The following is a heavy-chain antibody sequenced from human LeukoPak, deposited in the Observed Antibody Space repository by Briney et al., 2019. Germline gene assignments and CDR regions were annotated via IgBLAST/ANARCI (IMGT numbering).Heavy chain of an antibody. CDR1: GYTFTGYY. J-gene: IGHJ4*02. Sequence: ASVKVSCKASGYTFTGYYMHWVRQAPGQGLEWMGWINPNSGGTNYAQKFQGRVTMTRDTSISTAYMELSRPRSDDTAVYYCAREEYYYDSSGYYYSEPSDYWGQGTLVTVSS. CDR3: AREEYYYDSSGYYYSEPSDY. V-gene: IGHV1-2*02. D-gene: IGHD3-22*01. CDR2: INPNSGGT.